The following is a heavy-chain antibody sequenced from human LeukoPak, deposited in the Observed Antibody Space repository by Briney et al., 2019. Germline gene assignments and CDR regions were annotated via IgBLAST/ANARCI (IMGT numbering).Heavy chain of an antibody. CDR2: IYSGGST. Sequence: GGSLRLSCAASGFTFNTYTMSWVRQAPGKGLEWVSVIYSGGSTYYADSVKGRFTISRDNSKNTLYLQMNSLRAEDTAVYYCARGAVAGRFDYWGQGTLVTVSS. CDR3: ARGAVAGRFDY. V-gene: IGHV3-53*01. CDR1: GFTFNTYT. J-gene: IGHJ4*02. D-gene: IGHD6-19*01.